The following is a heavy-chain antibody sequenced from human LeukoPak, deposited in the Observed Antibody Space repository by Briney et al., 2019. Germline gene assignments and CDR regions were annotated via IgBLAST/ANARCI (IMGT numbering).Heavy chain of an antibody. CDR3: AREPITMVRGRKANWFDP. V-gene: IGHV1-2*02. CDR2: INPNSGGT. Sequence: ASVKVSCEASGYTFTGYYMHWVRQAPGQGLEWMGWINPNSGGTNYAQKFQGRVTMTRDTSISTAYMELSRLRSDDTAVYYCAREPITMVRGRKANWFDPWGQGTLVTVSS. J-gene: IGHJ5*02. CDR1: GYTFTGYY. D-gene: IGHD3-10*01.